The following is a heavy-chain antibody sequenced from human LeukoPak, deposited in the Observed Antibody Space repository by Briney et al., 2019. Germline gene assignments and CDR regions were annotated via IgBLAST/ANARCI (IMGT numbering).Heavy chain of an antibody. CDR2: INHSGST. Sequence: SETLSLTCAVYGGSFSGYYWSWIRQPPGKGLEWIGEINHSGSTNYNPSLKSRVTISVDTSKNQFSLKLSSVTAADTAVYYCARQAGARSSGYYAFDIWGQGTMVTVSS. CDR3: ARQAGARSSGYYAFDI. V-gene: IGHV4-34*01. CDR1: GGSFSGYY. J-gene: IGHJ3*02. D-gene: IGHD3-22*01.